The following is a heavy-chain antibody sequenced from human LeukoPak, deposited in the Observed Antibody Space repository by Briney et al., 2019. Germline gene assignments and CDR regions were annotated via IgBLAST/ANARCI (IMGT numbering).Heavy chain of an antibody. CDR1: GFTFSGYW. Sequence: PGGSLRPSCAASGFTFSGYWMHWVRRAPGKGLVGVSRINSDGSSTSYADSVKGRFTISRDSAKNTLYLQMNSLRAEDTAVYYCARDGYSYGFMLAFDIWGLGTRVTVSS. V-gene: IGHV3-74*01. CDR2: INSDGSST. CDR3: ARDGYSYGFMLAFDI. D-gene: IGHD5-18*01. J-gene: IGHJ3*02.